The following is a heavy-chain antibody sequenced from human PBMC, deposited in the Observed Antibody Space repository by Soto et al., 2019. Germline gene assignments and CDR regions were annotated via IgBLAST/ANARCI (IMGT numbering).Heavy chain of an antibody. V-gene: IGHV3-23*01. CDR2: ISGSGGST. J-gene: IGHJ4*02. CDR1: GFTLSSYA. Sequence: PGGSLRLSCAASGFTLSSYAMSWVRQAPGKGLEWVSAISGSGGSTYYADSVKGRFTISRDNSKNTLYLQMNSLRAEDTAVYYCAKTPTVTVVTYYFDYWGQGTLVTVSS. D-gene: IGHD4-17*01. CDR3: AKTPTVTVVTYYFDY.